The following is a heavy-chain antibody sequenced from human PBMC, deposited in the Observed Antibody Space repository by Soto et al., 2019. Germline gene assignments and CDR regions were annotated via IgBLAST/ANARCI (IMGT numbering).Heavy chain of an antibody. CDR3: ARDCFSTSCYVEDKTYYYYGMDV. CDR2: ISAYNGNT. CDR1: GYTFTSYG. J-gene: IGHJ6*02. D-gene: IGHD2-2*01. V-gene: IGHV1-18*01. Sequence: ASVKVSCKASGYTFTSYGISWVRQAPGQGLEWMGWISAYNGNTNYAQKLQGRVTMTTDKSTSTAYMELRSLRSDDTAVYYCARDCFSTSCYVEDKTYYYYGMDVWGQGTTVTVSS.